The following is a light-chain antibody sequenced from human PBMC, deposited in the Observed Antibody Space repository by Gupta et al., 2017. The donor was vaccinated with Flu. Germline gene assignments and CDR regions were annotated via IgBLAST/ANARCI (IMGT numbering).Light chain of an antibody. CDR3: CSYAGSSTYV. CDR1: SSNVGGYNF. V-gene: IGLV2-23*01. J-gene: IGLJ1*01. CDR2: EGT. Sequence: QSALTQPASVSGSPGQSITISSPGTSSNVGGYNFVSWYQQHPGKAPKLMIYEGTRRPSGVSSRFSGSKSGNTASLTISGLQTEDEADYYCCSYAGSSTYVFGTGTKVSVL.